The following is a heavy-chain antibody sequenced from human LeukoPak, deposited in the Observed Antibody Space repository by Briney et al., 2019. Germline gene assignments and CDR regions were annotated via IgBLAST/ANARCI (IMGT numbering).Heavy chain of an antibody. CDR2: IYPCDSDT. CDR1: GYIFNNQW. D-gene: IGHD6-6*01. Sequence: GESLKISRKGSGYIFNNQWNGWVRQMPGKGLGWVGIIYPCDSDTRYSTSFQGQVTISTDKSITTAYLQWSSLKASDTAMYYCERLLYSSSSKYYYGLDVWGQGTTVTVSS. CDR3: ERLLYSSSSKYYYGLDV. V-gene: IGHV5-51*01. J-gene: IGHJ6*02.